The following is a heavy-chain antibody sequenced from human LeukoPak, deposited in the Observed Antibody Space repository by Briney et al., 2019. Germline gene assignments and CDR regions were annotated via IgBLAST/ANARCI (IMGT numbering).Heavy chain of an antibody. CDR1: AGSFSGYY. CDR2: INHSGST. CDR3: ARGGGRGFDY. J-gene: IGHJ4*02. V-gene: IGHV4-34*01. Sequence: SETRSLTCAVDAGSFSGYYWSWVRQPPGKGLEWIGEINHSGSTNYRPSLKSRVTISVDTSKNQCSLKLSSVTAADTAVYYCARGGGRGFDYWGQGTLVTVSS. D-gene: IGHD3-16*01.